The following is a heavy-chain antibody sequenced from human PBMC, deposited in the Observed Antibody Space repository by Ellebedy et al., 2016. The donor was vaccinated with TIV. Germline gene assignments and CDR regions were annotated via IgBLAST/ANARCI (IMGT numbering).Heavy chain of an antibody. CDR2: MSYSGST. J-gene: IGHJ3*02. CDR3: ARRSALIDAFDI. CDR1: GASISSYY. D-gene: IGHD2-15*01. V-gene: IGHV4-59*01. Sequence: SETLSLTCNVSGASISSYYWNWIRQSPGKGLEWIGDMSYSGSTNYNPSLKSRVTIAVDTSKNRISLKLGSVTAADTAVYYCARRSALIDAFDIWGQGTMVTVSS.